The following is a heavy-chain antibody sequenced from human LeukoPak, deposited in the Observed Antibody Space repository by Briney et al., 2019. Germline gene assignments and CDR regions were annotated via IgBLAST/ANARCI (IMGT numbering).Heavy chain of an antibody. V-gene: IGHV1-8*01. CDR3: ARVKTEWELLEVDY. CDR2: INPNSGNT. CDR1: GYTFTSYD. J-gene: IGHJ4*02. Sequence: ASVKVSCKASGYTFTSYDINWVRQATGQGLEWMGWINPNSGNTGYAQKFQGRVTMTRNTSISTAYMELSSLRSEDTAVYYCARVKTEWELLEVDYWGQGTLVTVSS. D-gene: IGHD1-26*01.